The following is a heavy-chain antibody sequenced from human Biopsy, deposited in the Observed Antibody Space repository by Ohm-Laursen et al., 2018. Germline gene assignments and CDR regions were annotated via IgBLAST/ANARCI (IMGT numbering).Heavy chain of an antibody. CDR1: GGSISGSS. CDR2: ISYSRDT. D-gene: IGHD6-19*01. Sequence: SETLSLTCTVSGGSISGSSRSWIRQAPGKGLEWIGYISYSRDTNYNPSLKSRITISVDTSKNQFSLKLTSVTAADTAVYYCAKHGSGWTGDDAFHIWGQGTMVTVSS. V-gene: IGHV4-59*08. J-gene: IGHJ3*02. CDR3: AKHGSGWTGDDAFHI.